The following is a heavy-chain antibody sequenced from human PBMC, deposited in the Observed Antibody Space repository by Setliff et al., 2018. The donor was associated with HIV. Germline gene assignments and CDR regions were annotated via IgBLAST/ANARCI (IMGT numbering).Heavy chain of an antibody. CDR1: GGSISSYY. Sequence: PSETLSLTCTVSGGSISSYYWSWIRQPPGKGLEWLGHIYSSGSTNYNPSLKSRVTISVDTSKNQFSLKLYSVTAADTALYYCARAYFGSGIYYWGQGTLVTVSS. CDR3: ARAYFGSGIYY. V-gene: IGHV4-4*09. CDR2: IYSSGST. J-gene: IGHJ4*02. D-gene: IGHD3-10*01.